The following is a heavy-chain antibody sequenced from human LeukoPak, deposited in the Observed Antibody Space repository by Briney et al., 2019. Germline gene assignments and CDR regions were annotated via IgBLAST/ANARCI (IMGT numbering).Heavy chain of an antibody. D-gene: IGHD3-22*01. CDR3: ARGYYCDSSGYQHDAFDI. J-gene: IGHJ3*02. V-gene: IGHV4-59*01. Sequence: SETLSLTCTVSGGSISSYYWSWIRQPPGKGLEWIGYIYYSGSTNYNPSLKSRVTISVDTSKNQFSLKLSSVTAADTAVYYCARGYYCDSSGYQHDAFDIWGQGTMVTVSS. CDR2: IYYSGST. CDR1: GGSISSYY.